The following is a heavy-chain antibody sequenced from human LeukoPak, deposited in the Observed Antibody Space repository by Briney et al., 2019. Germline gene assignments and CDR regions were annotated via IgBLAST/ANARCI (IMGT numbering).Heavy chain of an antibody. CDR2: INWNGGST. Sequence: GXXXXLSCAASGFTFDDYGMSWVRQARGKGLEWVSGINWNGGSTVYADSVKGRFTISRDNAKNSLYLQMNSLRAEDTALYYCARDPPEGNNWFDPWGQGTLVTVSS. CDR1: GFTFDDYG. V-gene: IGHV3-20*04. J-gene: IGHJ5*02. CDR3: ARDPPEGNNWFDP. D-gene: IGHD1-14*01.